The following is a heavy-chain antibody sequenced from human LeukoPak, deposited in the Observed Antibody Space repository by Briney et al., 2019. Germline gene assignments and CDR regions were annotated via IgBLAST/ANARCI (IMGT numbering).Heavy chain of an antibody. Sequence: PGGSLRLSCAASGFTFTSYWMTWVRQAPGKGLEWVANTKHDGSERYYVDSVKGRFTISRDNVKNSLFLQMDSLRAKDTAVYYCARGGLYGDYYFDYWGQGTLVTVTS. V-gene: IGHV3-7*04. D-gene: IGHD2-21*02. CDR1: GFTFTSYW. J-gene: IGHJ4*02. CDR2: TKHDGSER. CDR3: ARGGLYGDYYFDY.